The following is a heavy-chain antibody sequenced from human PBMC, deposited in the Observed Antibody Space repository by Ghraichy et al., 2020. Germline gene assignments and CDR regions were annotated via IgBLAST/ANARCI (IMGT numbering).Heavy chain of an antibody. V-gene: IGHV4-34*01. D-gene: IGHD3-10*01. CDR2: INHSGST. CDR3: ARAGKGWFGELLSWFDP. Sequence: SQTLSLTCAVYGGSFSGYYWSWIRQPPGKGLEWIGEINHSGSTNYNPPLKSRVTIPVDTSKNQFSLKLSSVTAADTAVYYCARAGKGWFGELLSWFDPWGQGTLVTVSS. J-gene: IGHJ5*02. CDR1: GGSFSGYY.